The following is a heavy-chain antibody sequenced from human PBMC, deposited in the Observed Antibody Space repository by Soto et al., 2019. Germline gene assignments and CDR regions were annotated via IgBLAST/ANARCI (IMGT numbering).Heavy chain of an antibody. D-gene: IGHD6-13*01. CDR2: IFANGHT. CDR1: GGSISEKY. V-gene: IGHV4-4*07. CDR3: VASLAASGLNWLDP. J-gene: IGHJ5*02. Sequence: LSLTCIVSGGSISEKYWNWVRQPPGKGLEWIGLIFANGHTDYNPSLKSRVTMSVDASKNQFSLRLTSMTAADTAVYYCVASLAASGLNWLDPWGRGTLVTVSS.